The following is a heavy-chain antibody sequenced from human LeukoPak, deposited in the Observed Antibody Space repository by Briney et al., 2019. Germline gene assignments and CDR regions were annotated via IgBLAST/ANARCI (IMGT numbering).Heavy chain of an antibody. CDR3: ARKGSGYAYNWFDP. D-gene: IGHD5-12*01. CDR2: IKQDGSEK. V-gene: IGHV3-7*03. CDR1: GFTFSSYW. Sequence: GGSLRLSCAASGFTFSSYWMSWVRQAPGKGLEWVANIKQDGSEKYYVDSVKGRFTISRDNAKNSLYLQMNSLRAEDTAVYYCARKGSGYAYNWFDPWGQGTLVTVSS. J-gene: IGHJ5*02.